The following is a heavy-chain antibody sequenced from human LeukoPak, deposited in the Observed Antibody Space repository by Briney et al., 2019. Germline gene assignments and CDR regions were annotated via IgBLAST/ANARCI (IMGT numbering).Heavy chain of an antibody. CDR2: IWYDGSNK. Sequence: GGSLRLSCAASGFTFSSYGMLWVRQAPGKGLEWVAVIWYDGSNKYYADSVKGRFTISRDNSKNTLYLQMNSLRADDTAVYYCARVKVEMATIGWLDPWGQGTLVTVSS. D-gene: IGHD5-24*01. CDR1: GFTFSSYG. CDR3: ARVKVEMATIGWLDP. J-gene: IGHJ5*02. V-gene: IGHV3-33*01.